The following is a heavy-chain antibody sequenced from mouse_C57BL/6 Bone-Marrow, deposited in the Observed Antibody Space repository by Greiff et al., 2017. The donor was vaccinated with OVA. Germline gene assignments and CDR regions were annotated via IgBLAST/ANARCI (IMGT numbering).Heavy chain of an antibody. CDR2: IHPNSGST. Sequence: VQLQQSGAELVKPGASVKLSCKASGYTFTSYWMHWVKQRPGQGLEWIGMIHPNSGSTNYNEKFKSKATLTVDKSSSTAYMQLSSLTSEDSAVYYCASPYYYGSSSWFAYWGQGTLVTVSA. V-gene: IGHV1-64*01. D-gene: IGHD1-1*01. CDR3: ASPYYYGSSSWFAY. J-gene: IGHJ3*01. CDR1: GYTFTSYW.